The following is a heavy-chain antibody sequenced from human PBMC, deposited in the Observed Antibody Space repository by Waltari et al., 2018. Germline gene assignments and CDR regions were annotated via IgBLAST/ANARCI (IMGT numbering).Heavy chain of an antibody. J-gene: IGHJ1*01. CDR1: GFTFGNFA. Sequence: LESGGGLVQPGGSLKLSCAASGFTFGNFAMHWVRQAPGKGLEWVSVISGSSAAIHYADSLKGRFTVSRDNSNNTLYLQMNRLTADDTAIYYCAKAPYQLPYLESWGRGTLVTVSS. CDR3: AKAPYQLPYLES. V-gene: IGHV3-23*01. CDR2: ISGSSAAI. D-gene: IGHD2-2*01.